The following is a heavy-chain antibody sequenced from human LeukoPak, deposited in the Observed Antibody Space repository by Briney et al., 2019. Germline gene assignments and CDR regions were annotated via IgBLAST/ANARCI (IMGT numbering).Heavy chain of an antibody. CDR1: GFTFSSYG. Sequence: PGRSLRLSCAASGFTFSSYGMHWVRQAPGKGLEWVAVIWYDGSNKYYADSVKGRFTISRDNSKNTLYLQMNSLRAEDTAVYYCARGYGSGNDFDYWGQGTLVTVSS. V-gene: IGHV3-33*01. CDR2: IWYDGSNK. J-gene: IGHJ4*02. D-gene: IGHD3-10*01. CDR3: ARGYGSGNDFDY.